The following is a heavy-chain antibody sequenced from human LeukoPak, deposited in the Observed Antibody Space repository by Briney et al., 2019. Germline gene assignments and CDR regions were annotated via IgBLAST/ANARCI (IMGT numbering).Heavy chain of an antibody. CDR1: GYTFTSYD. D-gene: IGHD3-10*01. CDR3: ARGPMVRGVYNYYGMDV. J-gene: IGHJ6*02. Sequence: ASVKVSCKASGYTFTSYDINWVRQATGQGLEWMGWMNPNSGNTGYAQKFQGRVTMTRNTSISTAYMELSSLRSEDTAVYYCARGPMVRGVYNYYGMDVWGQGTTVTVSS. V-gene: IGHV1-8*01. CDR2: MNPNSGNT.